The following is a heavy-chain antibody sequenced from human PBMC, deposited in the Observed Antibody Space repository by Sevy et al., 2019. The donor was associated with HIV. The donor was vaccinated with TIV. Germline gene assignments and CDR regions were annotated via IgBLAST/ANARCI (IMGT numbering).Heavy chain of an antibody. CDR2: IKQDGSEK. V-gene: IGHV3-7*03. J-gene: IGHJ6*03. Sequence: GGSLRLSCAASGFTFSSYWMSWVRQAPGKGLEWVANIKQDGSEKYYVDSVKGRVTISRDNAKNSLYLQMNSLRAEDTAVYYCARGKVQYYMDVWGKGTTVTVSS. CDR3: ARGKVQYYMDV. CDR1: GFTFSSYW. D-gene: IGHD1-1*01.